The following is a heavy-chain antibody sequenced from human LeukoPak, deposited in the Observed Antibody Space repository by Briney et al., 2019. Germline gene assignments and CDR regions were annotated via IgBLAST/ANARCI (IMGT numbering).Heavy chain of an antibody. V-gene: IGHV3-30*02. CDR1: GFTLSTYG. CDR3: AKDSGSSGRNDAFDI. D-gene: IGHD6-19*01. Sequence: GGSLRLSCAASGFTLSTYGMHWVRQAPGKGLEGVAFIRYDGTNKNYVDSVKGRFTISRDNSKNTLYLQMNSLRAEDTAVYYCAKDSGSSGRNDAFDIWGQGTMVTVSS. J-gene: IGHJ3*02. CDR2: IRYDGTNK.